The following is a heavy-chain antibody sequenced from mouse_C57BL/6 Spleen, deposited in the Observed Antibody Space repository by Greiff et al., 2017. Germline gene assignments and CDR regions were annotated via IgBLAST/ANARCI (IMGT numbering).Heavy chain of an antibody. V-gene: IGHV1-53*01. Sequence: QVQLQQPGTELVKPGASVKLSCKASGYTFTSYWMHWVKQRPGQGLEWIGNINPSNGGTNYNEKFKSKATLTVDKSSSTAYMQLSSLTSEDSAVYYCARDSRDDEGYYAMDYWGQGTSVTVSS. CDR2: INPSNGGT. J-gene: IGHJ4*01. CDR3: ARDSRDDEGYYAMDY. CDR1: GYTFTSYW. D-gene: IGHD3-3*01.